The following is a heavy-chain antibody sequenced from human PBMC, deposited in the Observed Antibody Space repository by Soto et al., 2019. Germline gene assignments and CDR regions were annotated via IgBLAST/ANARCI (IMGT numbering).Heavy chain of an antibody. CDR1: GGSFSGYY. CDR2: INHSGSP. D-gene: IGHD1-1*01. J-gene: IGHJ5*02. Sequence: LSLTCAVYGGSFSGYYWSWLRQPPGKGLEWIGEINHSGSPNYNPSLKSRVTISVDTSKNQFSLKMTSVTAADTAVYYCATANWSHHYFDPWGQGTLVTVS. V-gene: IGHV4-34*01. CDR3: ATANWSHHYFDP.